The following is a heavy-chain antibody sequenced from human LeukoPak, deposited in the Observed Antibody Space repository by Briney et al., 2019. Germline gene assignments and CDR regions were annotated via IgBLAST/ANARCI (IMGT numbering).Heavy chain of an antibody. D-gene: IGHD1-14*01. CDR1: GFSVSSKY. Sequence: GGSLRLSCAASGFSVSSKYMSWVRQAPGKGLEWVSVIYSGGSTDYADSVKGRFTISRDNSKNTLYLQMNSLTAGDTAVYYCARDCSKRDGPDNWFDPWGQGTLVTVSS. CDR3: ARDCSKRDGPDNWFDP. J-gene: IGHJ5*02. CDR2: IYSGGST. V-gene: IGHV3-53*01.